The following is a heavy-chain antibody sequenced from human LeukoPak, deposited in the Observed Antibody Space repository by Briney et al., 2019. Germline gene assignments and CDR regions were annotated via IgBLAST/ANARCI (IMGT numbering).Heavy chain of an antibody. Sequence: PGGSLRLSCAASGFTLSNAWMNWVRQAPGKGLEWVSSISSSSSYIYYADSVKGRFTISRDNAKNSLYLQMNSLRAEDTAVYYCARDYYDSSVFRRGLVAFDIWGQGTMVTVSS. CDR3: ARDYYDSSVFRRGLVAFDI. D-gene: IGHD3-22*01. V-gene: IGHV3-21*01. J-gene: IGHJ3*02. CDR1: GFTLSNAW. CDR2: ISSSSSYI.